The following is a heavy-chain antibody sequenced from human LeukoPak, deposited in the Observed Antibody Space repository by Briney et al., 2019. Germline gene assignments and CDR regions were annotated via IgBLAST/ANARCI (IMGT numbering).Heavy chain of an antibody. D-gene: IGHD1-26*01. CDR3: ARLIVEEGVADNLFDY. Sequence: GASVKVSCKASGGTFSSYAISWVRQAPGQGLEWMGGIIPIFGTANYAQKFQGRVTITTDESTSTAYMELSSPRSEDTAVCYCARLIVEEGVADNLFDYWGQGTLVTVSS. V-gene: IGHV1-69*05. J-gene: IGHJ4*02. CDR1: GGTFSSYA. CDR2: IIPIFGTA.